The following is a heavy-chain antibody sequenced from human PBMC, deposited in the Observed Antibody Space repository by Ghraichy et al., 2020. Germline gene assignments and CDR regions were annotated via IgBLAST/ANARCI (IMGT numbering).Heavy chain of an antibody. J-gene: IGHJ6*02. D-gene: IGHD1-14*01. CDR3: ARNRGSSSYDYYGMDV. CDR2: IFYSGTT. CDR1: GGSIRRNY. V-gene: IGHV4-59*01. Sequence: SETLSLTCSVSGGSIRRNYWSWIRQPPGTGLEWIGYIFYSGTTNYNPVLKSRVTLSVDTSKNQFSLTVWSVNAADTAVYYCARNRGSSSYDYYGMDVWGQGTTVTVSS.